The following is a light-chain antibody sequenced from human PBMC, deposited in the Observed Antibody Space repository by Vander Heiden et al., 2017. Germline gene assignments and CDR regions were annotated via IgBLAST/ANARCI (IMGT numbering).Light chain of an antibody. CDR3: QQANSFPWT. CDR1: QGISTC. CDR2: AAS. V-gene: IGKV1-12*01. Sequence: DIQMTQSPSFVSASVGDRVIITCRASQGISTCLAWYQQNPGKAPKLLIFAASSLHTGVPSRFSGSGSGTDFTLTISSLQPEDSATYYCQQANSFPWTFGQGTKVEIK. J-gene: IGKJ1*01.